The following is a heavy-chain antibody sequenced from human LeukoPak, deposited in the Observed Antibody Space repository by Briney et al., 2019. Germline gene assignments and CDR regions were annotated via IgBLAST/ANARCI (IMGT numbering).Heavy chain of an antibody. D-gene: IGHD3-10*01. J-gene: IGHJ4*02. CDR3: TTGVDTYFDY. CDR2: IKSKTDGGTT. Sequence: PGGSLRLSCAASGFTFSNAWMSWVRQAPGKGLEWAGRIKSKTDGGTTDYAAPVKGRFTISRDDSKNTLYLQMNSLKTEDTAVYYCTTGVDTYFDYWGQGTLVTVSS. CDR1: GFTFSNAW. V-gene: IGHV3-15*01.